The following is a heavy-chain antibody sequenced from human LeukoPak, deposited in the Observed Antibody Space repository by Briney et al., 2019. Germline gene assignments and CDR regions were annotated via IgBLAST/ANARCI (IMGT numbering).Heavy chain of an antibody. CDR2: ISYDGSNK. V-gene: IGHV3-30-3*01. Sequence: PGGSLRLSCAASGFTFSSYAMHWVRQAPGKGLEWVAVISYDGSNKYYADSVKGRFTISRDNSKNTLYLQMNSLRAEDTAVYYCARKSSGWYGEIDYWGQGTLVTVSS. CDR3: ARKSSGWYGEIDY. J-gene: IGHJ4*02. D-gene: IGHD6-19*01. CDR1: GFTFSSYA.